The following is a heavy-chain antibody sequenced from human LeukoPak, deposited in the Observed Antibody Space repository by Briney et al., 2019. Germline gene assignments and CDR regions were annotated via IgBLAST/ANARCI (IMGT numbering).Heavy chain of an antibody. CDR3: ARDCHSGIAVAGGFDY. J-gene: IGHJ4*02. D-gene: IGHD6-19*01. CDR2: INLRSGST. V-gene: IGHV1-46*01. Sequence: ASVKVSCKASGYTFSNHYMHWVRQAPGQGLEWVAIINLRSGSTSYAQKLQGRVTVTRDTSTSTVYMALSSLRSEDTAMYYCARDCHSGIAVAGGFDYWGQGTLVTVSS. CDR1: GYTFSNHY.